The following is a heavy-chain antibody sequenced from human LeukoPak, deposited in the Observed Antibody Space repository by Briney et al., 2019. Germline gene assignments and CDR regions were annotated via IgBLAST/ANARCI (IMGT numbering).Heavy chain of an antibody. CDR3: ARYKNYYFDY. CDR2: INHSGST. D-gene: IGHD1-14*01. Sequence: PSETLSLTCAVYGGSFSGYYWSWIRQPPGKGLEWIGEINHSGSTNYNPSLKSRVTISVDTSKNQFSLKLSSVTAADTAVYYCARYKNYYFDYWGQGTLVTVSS. J-gene: IGHJ4*02. V-gene: IGHV4-34*01. CDR1: GGSFSGYY.